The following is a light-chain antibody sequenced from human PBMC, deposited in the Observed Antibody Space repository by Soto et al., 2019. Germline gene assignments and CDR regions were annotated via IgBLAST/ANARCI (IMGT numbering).Light chain of an antibody. CDR3: SSYASSSPFV. Sequence: SVLTQPAPVSGSPGQSITISCTGTRGDVGGYKYVSWYQQLPGKAPKLMIYDVSYRPSGVSDRFSGSKSGNTASLIISGLQAEDEADYYCSSYASSSPFVFGTGTKVTVL. J-gene: IGLJ1*01. CDR2: DVS. CDR1: RGDVGGYKY. V-gene: IGLV2-14*01.